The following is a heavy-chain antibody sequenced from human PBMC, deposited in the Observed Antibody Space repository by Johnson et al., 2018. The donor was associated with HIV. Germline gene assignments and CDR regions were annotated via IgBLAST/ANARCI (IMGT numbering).Heavy chain of an antibody. V-gene: IGHV3-64*01. CDR3: ARGGQWLVLGAFDI. CDR2: ISSDGGST. D-gene: IGHD6-19*01. Sequence: VQLVESGGGLVQPGGSLRLSCAASGFTFSSYAMHWVRQAPGKGLEYVSAISSDGGSTYYANSVKGRFTIYRDNSKNTLYLQMGSLRAEDMAVYYWARGGQWLVLGAFDIWGQGTMVTVSS. CDR1: GFTFSSYA. J-gene: IGHJ3*02.